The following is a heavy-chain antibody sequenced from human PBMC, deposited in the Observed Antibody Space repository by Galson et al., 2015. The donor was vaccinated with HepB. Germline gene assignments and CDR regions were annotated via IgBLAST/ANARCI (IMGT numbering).Heavy chain of an antibody. CDR2: IYSSGST. J-gene: IGHJ3*02. CDR1: GGSISNDDYS. Sequence: TLSLTCAVSGGSISNDDYSWGWIRQPPGKGLEWIAYIYSSGSTSYNPSLRSRVTISIATSKKHFSLRLTSVTAADTAMYYCARIVFYDGSGTFRNEAFDIWGQGTMVTVSS. CDR3: ARIVFYDGSGTFRNEAFDI. V-gene: IGHV4-30-2*01. D-gene: IGHD3-10*01.